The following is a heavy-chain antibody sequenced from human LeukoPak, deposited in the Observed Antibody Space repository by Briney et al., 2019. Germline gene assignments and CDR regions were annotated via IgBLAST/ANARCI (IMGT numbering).Heavy chain of an antibody. D-gene: IGHD1-26*01. V-gene: IGHV3-23*01. CDR2: ISGSGGRT. CDR1: GFTFSIYG. Sequence: PGGSLRLSCAASGFTFSIYGMSWVRQAPGKGLEWVSAISGSGGRTYNADSVKGRFTISRDSSENTLYLEMNGLRSEDTGVYYCAKDFHPNSGTFFLISGIDNWGLGTLVTVSS. CDR3: AKDFHPNSGTFFLISGIDN. J-gene: IGHJ4*02.